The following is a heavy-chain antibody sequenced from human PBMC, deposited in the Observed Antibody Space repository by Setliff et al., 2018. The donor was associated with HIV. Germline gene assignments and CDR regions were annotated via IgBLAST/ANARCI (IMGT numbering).Heavy chain of an antibody. CDR3: ARGKGVGGVVITGGLDV. CDR1: GHPFSNYD. D-gene: IGHD3-10*01. J-gene: IGHJ6*04. Sequence: ASVKVSCKTSGHPFSNYDIHWMRRATGQGLEWMGWMNPNSGVSGYALKFHDRVTMTRDTSISTAYMELSSLTSEDTAVYYCARGKGVGGVVITGGLDVWGKGTTVTVSS. V-gene: IGHV1-8*01. CDR2: MNPNSGVS.